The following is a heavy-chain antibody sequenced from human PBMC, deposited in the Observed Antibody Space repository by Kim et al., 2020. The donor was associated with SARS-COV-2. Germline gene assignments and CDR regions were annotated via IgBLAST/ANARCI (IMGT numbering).Heavy chain of an antibody. CDR3: ARGPSIVGAITNDY. J-gene: IGHJ4*02. V-gene: IGHV4-59*09. D-gene: IGHD1-26*01. Sequence: SPAHTSRGTISVDTSKNQFSLKLGSVTAADTAVYYCARGPSIVGAITNDYWGQGTLVTVSS.